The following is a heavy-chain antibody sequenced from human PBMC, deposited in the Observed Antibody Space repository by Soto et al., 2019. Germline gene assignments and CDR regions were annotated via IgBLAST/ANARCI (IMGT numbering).Heavy chain of an antibody. Sequence: GGSLRLSCAASGFTFSSYAMSWVRQAPGKGLEWVSAISGSGGSAYYADSVKGRFTISRDNSKNTLYLQMNSLRAEDTAVYYFARAPSYYDSSFFFDYWGQGTLVTVSS. D-gene: IGHD3-22*01. J-gene: IGHJ4*02. CDR3: ARAPSYYDSSFFFDY. CDR2: ISGSGGSA. CDR1: GFTFSSYA. V-gene: IGHV3-23*01.